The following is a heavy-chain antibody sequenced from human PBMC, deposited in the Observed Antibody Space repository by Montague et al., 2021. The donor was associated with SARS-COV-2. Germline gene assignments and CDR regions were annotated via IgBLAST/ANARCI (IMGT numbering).Heavy chain of an antibody. Sequence: ETLSLTCTVSGYSISTGYYWGWIRQPPGKGLEWIGTIYHSGSTYFNPSLKSRVTISVDTSKNQFSLNLSSVTAADTAVYYCAKVAGSHDTFDIWGRRTMVTVSS. CDR2: IYHSGST. CDR3: AKVAGSHDTFDI. V-gene: IGHV4-38-2*02. CDR1: GYSISTGYY. J-gene: IGHJ3*02. D-gene: IGHD6-19*01.